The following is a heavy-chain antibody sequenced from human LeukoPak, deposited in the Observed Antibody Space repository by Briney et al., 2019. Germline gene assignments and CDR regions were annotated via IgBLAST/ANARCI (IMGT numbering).Heavy chain of an antibody. CDR2: ISSSSSYI. Sequence: PGGSLRLSCAASGFTFSSYSMNWVRQAPGKGLEWVSSISSSSSYIYYADSVKGRFTISRDNAKNSLCLQMNSLRAEDTAVYYCARDDHWKEPIWGQGTMVTVSS. V-gene: IGHV3-21*01. CDR3: ARDDHWKEPI. CDR1: GFTFSSYS. J-gene: IGHJ3*02. D-gene: IGHD1-1*01.